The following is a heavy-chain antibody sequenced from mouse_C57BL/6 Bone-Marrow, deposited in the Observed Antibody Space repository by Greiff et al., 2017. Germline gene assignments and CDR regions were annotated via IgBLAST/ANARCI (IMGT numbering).Heavy chain of an antibody. CDR1: GFTFSDAW. Sequence: EVKVEESGGGLVQPGGSMKLSCAASGFTFSDAWMDWVRQSPEKGLEWVAEIRNKANNHATYYAESVKGRFTISRDDSKSSVYLQMNSLRAEDTGIYYCTGVYDYGSSLFDYWGQGTTLTVSS. V-gene: IGHV6-6*01. J-gene: IGHJ2*01. CDR3: TGVYDYGSSLFDY. D-gene: IGHD1-1*01. CDR2: IRNKANNHAT.